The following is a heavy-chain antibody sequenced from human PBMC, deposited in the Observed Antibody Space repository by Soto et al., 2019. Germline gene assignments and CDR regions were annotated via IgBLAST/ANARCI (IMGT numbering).Heavy chain of an antibody. V-gene: IGHV3-53*01. J-gene: IGHJ5*02. CDR3: AGDCSDTSCYPGLGA. D-gene: IGHD2-2*01. CDR2: IYTGGIT. CDR1: GFTVSSHH. Sequence: EVQLVESGGGLIQPGGSLRLSCAPSGFTVSSHHMSWVRQAPGKGLEWVSFIYTGGITYYADSVRGRFTISRDNYKNTLYLQMNSLRVEDTAFYYCAGDCSDTSCYPGLGAWGQGTLVTVSS.